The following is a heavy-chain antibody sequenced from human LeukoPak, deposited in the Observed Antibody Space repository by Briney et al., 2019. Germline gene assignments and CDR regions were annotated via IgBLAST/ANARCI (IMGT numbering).Heavy chain of an antibody. CDR3: AKEGVQAPTDWYFDL. V-gene: IGHV3-23*01. CDR2: INDNGGTST. Sequence: PGGSLRLSCAASGFTFRTYGLGWVRQAPGKGLEWVSSINDNGGTSTWYADSVKGRFTISRDNSKNTLYLQMNNLRAEDTAVYYCAKEGVQAPTDWYFDLWGRGTLVTVSS. D-gene: IGHD1-26*01. CDR1: GFTFRTYG. J-gene: IGHJ2*01.